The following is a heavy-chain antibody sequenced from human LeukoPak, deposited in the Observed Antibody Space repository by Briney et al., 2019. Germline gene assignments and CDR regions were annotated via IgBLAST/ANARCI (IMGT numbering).Heavy chain of an antibody. Sequence: ASVTVSCKASGYTFTSYDINWVRQATGQGLAWMGWMNPNSGNTSYAQKFQGRVTMTRNTSISTAYMELSSLRSEDTAVYYCARVGDDFWSGYYLYYYYYMDVWGKGTTVTVSS. D-gene: IGHD3-3*01. CDR2: MNPNSGNT. CDR1: GYTFTSYD. CDR3: ARVGDDFWSGYYLYYYYYMDV. J-gene: IGHJ6*03. V-gene: IGHV1-8*01.